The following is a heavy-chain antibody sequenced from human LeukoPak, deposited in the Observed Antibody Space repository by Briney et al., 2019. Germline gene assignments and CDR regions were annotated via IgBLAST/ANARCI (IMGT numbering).Heavy chain of an antibody. V-gene: IGHV3-74*01. D-gene: IGHD5-24*01. CDR3: AKDDYNRH. J-gene: IGHJ4*02. Sequence: PGGSLRLSCAASGFTFSSYWMHWVRQVPGKGLVWVSRIRSDGSSTSYADSVKGRFTISRDSAKNTLYLQMSSLRVDDTAVYYCAKDDYNRHWGQGTLVTVSP. CDR1: GFTFSSYW. CDR2: IRSDGSST.